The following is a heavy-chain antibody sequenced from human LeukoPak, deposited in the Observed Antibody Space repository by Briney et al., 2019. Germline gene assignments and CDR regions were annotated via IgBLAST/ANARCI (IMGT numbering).Heavy chain of an antibody. CDR2: IYTSGST. Sequence: PSETLSLTCTVSGGSISSYYWSWIRQPPGKGLEWIGYIYTSGSTNYNPSLKSRVTISVDTSKSQFSLKLSSVTAADTAVYYCARQGRYFGRNNWFDPWGQGTLVTVSS. CDR1: GGSISSYY. V-gene: IGHV4-4*09. J-gene: IGHJ5*02. CDR3: ARQGRYFGRNNWFDP. D-gene: IGHD3-9*01.